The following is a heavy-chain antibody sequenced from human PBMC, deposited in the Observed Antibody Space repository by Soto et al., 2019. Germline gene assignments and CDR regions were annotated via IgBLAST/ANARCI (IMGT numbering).Heavy chain of an antibody. D-gene: IGHD2-2*01. J-gene: IGHJ2*01. V-gene: IGHV4-34*01. CDR3: ARDVPSRYFDL. CDR1: GAAFSDSY. CDR2: INHSGST. Sequence: QVRLQQWGAGLLKPSATLSLTCAVYGAAFSDSYWTWISQPPGKGLEWIGEINHSGSTIYNTSLESRVNIAVDTTRKQFPLKMRSSNAADTAVYYCARDVPSRYFDLWGRGTPVTVSS.